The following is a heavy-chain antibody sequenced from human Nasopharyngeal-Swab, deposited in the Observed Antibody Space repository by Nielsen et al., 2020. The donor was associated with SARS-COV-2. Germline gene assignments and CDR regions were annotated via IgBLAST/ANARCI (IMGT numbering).Heavy chain of an antibody. Sequence: ASVKVSCKASGYTFTSYGISWVRQAPGQGLEWMGWISAYNGNTGYAQKFQGRVTMTRNTSISTAYMELSSLRSEDTAVYYCARGPTKGYCSGGSCYFSGGMDVWGQGTTVTVSS. J-gene: IGHJ6*02. V-gene: IGHV1-8*02. CDR3: ARGPTKGYCSGGSCYFSGGMDV. CDR1: GYTFTSYG. CDR2: ISAYNGNT. D-gene: IGHD2-15*01.